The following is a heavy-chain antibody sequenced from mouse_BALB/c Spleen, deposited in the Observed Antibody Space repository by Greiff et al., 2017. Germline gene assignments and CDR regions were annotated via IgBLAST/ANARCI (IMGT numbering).Heavy chain of an antibody. D-gene: IGHD1-3*01. V-gene: IGHV2-9*02. CDR1: GFSLTSYG. J-gene: IGHJ3*01. Sequence: VQRVESGPGLVAPSQSLSITCTVSGFSLTSYGVHWVRQPPGKGLEWLGVIWAGGSTNYNSALMSRLSISKDNSKSQVFLKMNSLQTDDTAMYYCARGDEVGFAYWGQGTLVTVSA. CDR2: IWAGGST. CDR3: ARGDEVGFAY.